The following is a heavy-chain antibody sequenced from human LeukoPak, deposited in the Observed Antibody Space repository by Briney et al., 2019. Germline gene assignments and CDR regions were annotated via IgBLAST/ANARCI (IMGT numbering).Heavy chain of an antibody. CDR2: IYYSGST. Sequence: SETLSLTCTVSGGSISSYYWSWIRQPPGKGLEWIGYIYYSGSTNYNPSLKSRVTISVDTSKNQFSLKLSSVTAADTAVYYCARVRGYCSSTSCYTGLDAFDIWGQGTIVTVSS. V-gene: IGHV4-59*12. CDR3: ARVRGYCSSTSCYTGLDAFDI. CDR1: GGSISSYY. J-gene: IGHJ3*02. D-gene: IGHD2-2*02.